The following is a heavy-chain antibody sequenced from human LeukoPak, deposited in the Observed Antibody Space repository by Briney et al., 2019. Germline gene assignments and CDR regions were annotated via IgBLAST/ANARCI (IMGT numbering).Heavy chain of an antibody. J-gene: IGHJ4*02. CDR2: LYSGGST. Sequence: GCSLRLSCAASGFTVSRNYMNWVRQAPAKGLEWVSVLYSGGSTYYADPVQGRFTISIDNSKHTLYLQMNDLRAEDTAMHYCAREGRTWPPLATDYWGQGTLVTVFS. D-gene: IGHD2-15*01. CDR1: GFTVSRNY. CDR3: AREGRTWPPLATDY. V-gene: IGHV3-53*01.